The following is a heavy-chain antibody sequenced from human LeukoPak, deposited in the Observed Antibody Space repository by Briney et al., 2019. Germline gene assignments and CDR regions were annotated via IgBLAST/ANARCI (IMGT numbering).Heavy chain of an antibody. CDR2: ISGETGKT. J-gene: IGHJ4*02. CDR3: ASGGMGARKYYSDPFHY. D-gene: IGHD3-10*01. Sequence: PGGSLRLSCVASGFTFNNYGMSWVRQAPGKGLEWVSGISGETGKTYYADSVKGRFTTSRDNSKNTLYVQMTGLRAEDTAVYYCASGGMGARKYYSDPFHYWGQGTLVTVSS. V-gene: IGHV3-23*01. CDR1: GFTFNNYG.